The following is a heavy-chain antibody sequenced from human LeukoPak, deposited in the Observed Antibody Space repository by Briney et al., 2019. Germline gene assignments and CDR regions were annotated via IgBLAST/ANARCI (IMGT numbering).Heavy chain of an antibody. CDR2: ISGSSSQI. CDR3: VRDYCSGGSCIDAFDF. D-gene: IGHD2-15*01. J-gene: IGHJ3*01. CDR1: GFTFSSYS. V-gene: IGHV3-21*01. Sequence: GGSLRLSCAGSGFTFSSYSMNWVRQAPGKGLEWLSSISGSSSQIFYAGSVKGRFTMSRDNAKNSLYLQMNSLRAEDTAVYYCVRDYCSGGSCIDAFDFWGQGTMVTVSS.